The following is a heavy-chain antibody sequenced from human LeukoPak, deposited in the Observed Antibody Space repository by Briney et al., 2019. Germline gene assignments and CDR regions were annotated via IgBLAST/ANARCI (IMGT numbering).Heavy chain of an antibody. CDR3: AKDDTAMVTGGYFDY. CDR1: GFTFDDYA. V-gene: IGHV3-9*01. J-gene: IGHJ4*02. D-gene: IGHD5-18*01. Sequence: GGSLRLSCAASGFTFDDYAMHWVRQAPGKGLEWVSGISWNSGSIGYADSVKGRFTISRDNAKNSLYLQMNSLRAEDTALYYCAKDDTAMVTGGYFDYWGQGTLVTVSS. CDR2: ISWNSGSI.